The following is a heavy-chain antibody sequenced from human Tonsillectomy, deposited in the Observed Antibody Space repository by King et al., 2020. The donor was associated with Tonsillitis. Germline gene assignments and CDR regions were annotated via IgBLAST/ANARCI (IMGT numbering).Heavy chain of an antibody. J-gene: IGHJ4*02. CDR3: AKPPSDCTGNTCYFDY. CDR2: ISGSSIST. D-gene: IGHD2-8*02. CDR1: GFTFTNCA. V-gene: IGHV3-23*04. Sequence: VQLVESGGGLVQPGKSLRLSCAASGFTFTNCAMSWVRQAPGKGLEWVSTISGSSISTYYADSVKGRFTISRDNSKNTLFLQMKSLRAEDTALYYCAKPPSDCTGNTCYFDYWGQGTLVTVSS.